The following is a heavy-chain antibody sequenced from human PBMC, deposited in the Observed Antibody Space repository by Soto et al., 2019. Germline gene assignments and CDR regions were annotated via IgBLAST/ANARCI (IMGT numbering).Heavy chain of an antibody. J-gene: IGHJ4*02. D-gene: IGHD2-8*01. V-gene: IGHV1-58*01. CDR1: GFTFTSSA. Sequence: QMQLEQSGPEVKKPGTSVKVSCKASGFTFTSSAFQWVRQARGQRLEWIGWIAVGSGYTNYAQRFQDRVTLTRDMSTATTYMELSRLTSEDTAIYSFAADATAWQQMVPSDYWGQGTLVTVSS. CDR2: IAVGSGYT. CDR3: AADATAWQQMVPSDY.